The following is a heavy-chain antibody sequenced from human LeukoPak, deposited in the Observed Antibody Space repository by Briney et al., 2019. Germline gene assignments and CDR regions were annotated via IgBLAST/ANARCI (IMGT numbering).Heavy chain of an antibody. CDR2: IRYDGSNK. D-gene: IGHD1-26*01. V-gene: IGHV3-30*02. CDR1: VFTFSSYG. CDR3: AKDRGGSYSHYYYYMDV. J-gene: IGHJ6*03. Sequence: GGSLRLSCAASVFTFSSYGMHWVRQAPGKGLEWVAFIRYDGSNKYYADSVKGRFTISRDNSKNTLYLQMNSLRAEDTAVYYCAKDRGGSYSHYYYYMDVWGKGTTVTVSS.